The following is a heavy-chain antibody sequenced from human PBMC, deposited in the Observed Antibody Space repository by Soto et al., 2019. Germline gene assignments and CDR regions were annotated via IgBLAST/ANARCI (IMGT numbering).Heavy chain of an antibody. Sequence: VGSLRLSCAASGFTFSTYAMHWVRQAPGKGLEWVATISDDGTNKYYADSVKGRFTISRDNSKDTLYLQMNSLRAVDTAVYYCVHPRSTVQIPPTWGQGTLVTVSS. V-gene: IGHV3-30-3*01. CDR2: ISDDGTNK. D-gene: IGHD4-17*01. CDR3: VHPRSTVQIPPT. CDR1: GFTFSTYA. J-gene: IGHJ5*02.